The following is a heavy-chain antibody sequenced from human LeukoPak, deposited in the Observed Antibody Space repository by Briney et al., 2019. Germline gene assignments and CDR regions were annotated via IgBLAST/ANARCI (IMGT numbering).Heavy chain of an antibody. D-gene: IGHD3-10*01. J-gene: IGHJ4*02. V-gene: IGHV4-39*07. CDR3: ARGIYFDY. CDR2: IYYSGNT. Sequence: PSETLSLTCSVSGGSISRSNYYWGWIRQPPGKGLEWIGSIYYSGNTYYNPSLKSRVTISVYTSKNQFSLKLSSVTAADTAVYYCARGIYFDYWGQGTLVTVSS. CDR1: GGSISRSNYY.